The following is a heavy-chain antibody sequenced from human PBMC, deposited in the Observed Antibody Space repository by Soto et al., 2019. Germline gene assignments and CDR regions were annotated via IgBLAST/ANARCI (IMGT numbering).Heavy chain of an antibody. D-gene: IGHD3-10*01. CDR3: ARREGILWFGELFGDAFDI. Sequence: SETLFLTCTVSGGSISSSSYYWGWIRQPPGKGLEWIGSIYYSGSTYYNPSLKSRVTISVDTSKNQFSLKLSSVTAADTAVYYCARREGILWFGELFGDAFDIWGQGTMVTVSS. CDR2: IYYSGST. CDR1: GGSISSSSYY. J-gene: IGHJ3*02. V-gene: IGHV4-39*01.